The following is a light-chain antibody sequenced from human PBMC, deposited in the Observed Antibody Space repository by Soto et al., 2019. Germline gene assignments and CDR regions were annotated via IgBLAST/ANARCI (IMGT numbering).Light chain of an antibody. CDR1: QSISSW. J-gene: IGKJ4*01. CDR2: KAS. Sequence: DIQMTQSPSTLSASVGDRVTITCRASQSISSWLAWYQQKPGKAPKLLIYKASTLESGVPSRFSGSGSGTEFTLTISSLQPDDFATYYCQQYNSVSLLTFGGGTKEEIK. V-gene: IGKV1-5*03. CDR3: QQYNSVSLLT.